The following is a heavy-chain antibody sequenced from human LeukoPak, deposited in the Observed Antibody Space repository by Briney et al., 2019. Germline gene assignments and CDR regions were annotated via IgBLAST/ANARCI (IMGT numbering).Heavy chain of an antibody. J-gene: IGHJ5*02. CDR3: ARLQSVPAAGGWWFDP. V-gene: IGHV4-39*01. D-gene: IGHD2-2*01. CDR2: LYYSGST. Sequence: SETLSLTCTVSGGSIRSSTYYWGWIRQPPGKGLEWIGSLYYSGSTYNNPSLKSRVTISVGTSKNQFSLKLSSVTAADTAVYYCARLQSVPAAGGWWFDPWGQGTLVTVSS. CDR1: GGSIRSSTYY.